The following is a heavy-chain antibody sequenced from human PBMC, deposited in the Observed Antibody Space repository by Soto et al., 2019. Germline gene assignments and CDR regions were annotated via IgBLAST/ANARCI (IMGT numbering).Heavy chain of an antibody. CDR2: IYYSGST. J-gene: IGHJ4*02. CDR3: ARGRITIFGVVPYPYYFDY. CDR1: GGSISSGGYY. D-gene: IGHD3-3*01. Sequence: SETLSLTCTVSGGSISSGGYYWSWIRQHPGKGLELIGYIYYSGSTYYNPSLKSRVTISVDTSKNQFSLKLSSVTAADTALYYCARGRITIFGVVPYPYYFDYWGQGTLVTVSS. V-gene: IGHV4-31*03.